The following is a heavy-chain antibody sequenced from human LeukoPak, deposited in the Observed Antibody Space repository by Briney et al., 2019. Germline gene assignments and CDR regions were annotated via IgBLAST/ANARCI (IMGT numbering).Heavy chain of an antibody. CDR1: GVSISSSNW. CDR3: ARSGGDYALGASDI. V-gene: IGHV4-4*02. J-gene: IGHJ3*02. Sequence: PSETLSLTCAVSGVSISSSNWWSWVRQPPGKGLEWIGEIYHSGSTNYNPSLKSRVTISVDKSKNQFSLKLSSVTAADAAVYYCARSGGDYALGASDIWGQGTMVTVSS. D-gene: IGHD4-17*01. CDR2: IYHSGST.